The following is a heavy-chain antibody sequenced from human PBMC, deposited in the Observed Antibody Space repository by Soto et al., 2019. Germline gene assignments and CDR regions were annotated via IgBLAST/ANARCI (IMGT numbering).Heavy chain of an antibody. D-gene: IGHD2-2*01. CDR1: GYTFTSYH. V-gene: IGHV1-46*01. J-gene: IGHJ6*02. CDR2: INPSGGST. Sequence: ASVKVSCKASGYTFTSYHMHWVRQAPGQGLEWMGIINPSGGSTSYAQKFQGRVTMTRDTSTSTVFLELSSLRSEDTAVYYCARDRRMVVVPAPIPKYFYGMDVWGQGTTVTVSS. CDR3: ARDRRMVVVPAPIPKYFYGMDV.